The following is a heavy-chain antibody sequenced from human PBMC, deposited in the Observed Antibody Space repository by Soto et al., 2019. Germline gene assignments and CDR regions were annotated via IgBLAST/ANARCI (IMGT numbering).Heavy chain of an antibody. Sequence: ESGGGLVKPGGSLRLSCAASGFTFSNAWMSWVRQAPGKGLEWVGRIKSKTDGGTTDYAAPVKGRFTISRDDSKTTLYLQMNSLKPEDTAVYYCTYYDYIWESYRLRTRADYWGQGTLVTVSS. CDR3: TYYDYIWESYRLRTRADY. CDR1: GFTFSNAW. D-gene: IGHD3-16*02. J-gene: IGHJ4*02. V-gene: IGHV3-15*01. CDR2: IKSKTDGGTT.